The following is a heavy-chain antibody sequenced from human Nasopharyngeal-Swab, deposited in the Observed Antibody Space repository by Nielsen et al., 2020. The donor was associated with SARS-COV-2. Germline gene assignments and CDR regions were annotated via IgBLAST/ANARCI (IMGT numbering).Heavy chain of an antibody. CDR2: IYYSGST. V-gene: IGHV4-59*01. CDR1: GGSISSYY. D-gene: IGHD2-21*02. J-gene: IGHJ6*02. CDR3: ARDNSGIGVTPNGMDV. Sequence: SETLSLTCTVSGGSISSYYWSWIRQLPGKGLEWIGYIYYSGSTNYNPSLKSRVTISVDTSKNQFSLKLSSVTAADTAVYYCARDNSGIGVTPNGMDVWGQGTTVTVSS.